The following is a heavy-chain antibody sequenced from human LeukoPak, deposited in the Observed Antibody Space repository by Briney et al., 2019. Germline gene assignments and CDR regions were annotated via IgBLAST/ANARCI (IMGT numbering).Heavy chain of an antibody. J-gene: IGHJ4*02. Sequence: PGRSLRLSCAASGLRFSSYGIHWVRQAPGKGLEWVAVISYDGSNTHYGDSVRGRFTISRDNSKNTVDLQMNSLRDEDTAVYYCASYNILTGRHYPFDHWGLGTLVTVSS. CDR3: ASYNILTGRHYPFDH. D-gene: IGHD3-9*01. CDR2: ISYDGSNT. CDR1: GLRFSSYG. V-gene: IGHV3-30*03.